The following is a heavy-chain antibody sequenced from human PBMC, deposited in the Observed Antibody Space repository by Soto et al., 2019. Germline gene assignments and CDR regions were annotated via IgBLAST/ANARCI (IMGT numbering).Heavy chain of an antibody. CDR1: GGSISSSSYY. CDR3: ARQGDYDPDYYYYYMDV. CDR2: IYYSGST. J-gene: IGHJ6*03. Sequence: SETLSLTCTVSGGSISSSSYYWGWIRQPPGKGLEWIGSIYYSGSTYYNPSLKSRVTISVDTSKNQFSLKLSSVTAADTAVYYCARQGDYDPDYYYYYMDVWGKGTTVTVSS. D-gene: IGHD4-17*01. V-gene: IGHV4-39*01.